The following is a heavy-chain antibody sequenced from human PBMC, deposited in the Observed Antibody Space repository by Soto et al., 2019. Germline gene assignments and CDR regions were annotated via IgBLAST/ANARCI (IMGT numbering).Heavy chain of an antibody. Sequence: SETLSLTCTVSGGSISSNYWSWIRQPPGKGLEWIGYIFHSGSTTYNPSLKSRVTMSVDTSKNQFSLKLSSVTAADTAVYYCARVFRSGYYQFDYWGQGTLVTVSS. D-gene: IGHD3-22*01. V-gene: IGHV4-59*01. CDR3: ARVFRSGYYQFDY. CDR1: GGSISSNY. CDR2: IFHSGST. J-gene: IGHJ4*02.